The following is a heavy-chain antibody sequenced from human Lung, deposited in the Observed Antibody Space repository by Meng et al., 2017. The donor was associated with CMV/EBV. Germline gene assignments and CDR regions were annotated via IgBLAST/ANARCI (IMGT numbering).Heavy chain of an antibody. D-gene: IGHD3-16*01. Sequence: LGLSGAASGFTFSTYSMNWVRQAPGKGLEWVSSISTSSTYIYYASSVKGRFTISRDNAKNSLYLQMDSMRAEDTAVYYCASQGGERGSWGQGTLVTVSS. CDR3: ASQGGERGS. CDR2: ISTSSTYI. V-gene: IGHV3-21*01. CDR1: GFTFSTYS. J-gene: IGHJ5*02.